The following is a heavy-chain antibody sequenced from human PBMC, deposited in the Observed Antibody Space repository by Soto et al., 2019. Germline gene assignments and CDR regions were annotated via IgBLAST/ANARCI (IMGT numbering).Heavy chain of an antibody. D-gene: IGHD6-19*01. CDR1: GFTFDDYA. V-gene: IGHV3-9*01. Sequence: EVQLVESGGGLVQPGRSLRLSCAASGFTFDDYAMHWVRQAPGKGLEWVSGISWNSGSIGYADSVKGRFTISRDNAKNSLYLKMNSLRAEDTALYYCAKDITQRWLGGPIDYWGQGTLVTVSS. CDR2: ISWNSGSI. CDR3: AKDITQRWLGGPIDY. J-gene: IGHJ4*02.